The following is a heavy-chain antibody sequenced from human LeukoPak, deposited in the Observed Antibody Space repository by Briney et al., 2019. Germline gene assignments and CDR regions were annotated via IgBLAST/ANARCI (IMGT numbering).Heavy chain of an antibody. Sequence: PSETLSLTCTVSGDSISSGDYYWSWIRQPAGKGLEWIGRISSSGSTNYNPSLKSRVTISVDTSKNQFSLKLSSVTAADTAVYFCARGPYSYDSSGAFDIWGQGTMVTVSS. CDR2: ISSSGST. J-gene: IGHJ3*02. V-gene: IGHV4-61*02. CDR1: GDSISSGDYY. CDR3: ARGPYSYDSSGAFDI. D-gene: IGHD3-22*01.